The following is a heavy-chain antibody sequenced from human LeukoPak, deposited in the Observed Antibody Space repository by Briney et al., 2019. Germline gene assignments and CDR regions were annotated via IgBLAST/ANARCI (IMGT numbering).Heavy chain of an antibody. CDR3: ARDSTYSSGSRFYDRFDY. V-gene: IGHV3-7*03. J-gene: IGHJ4*02. CDR1: GFSLSAYW. Sequence: PGGSLRLSCAASGFSLSAYWMTWVRQAPGKGLGWVANINRDGSQRNHVDSVKGRFTISRDNAKNSLYLQMDSLTAEDTAVYYCARDSTYSSGSRFYDRFDYWGQGTLVTVSS. D-gene: IGHD2-15*01. CDR2: INRDGSQR.